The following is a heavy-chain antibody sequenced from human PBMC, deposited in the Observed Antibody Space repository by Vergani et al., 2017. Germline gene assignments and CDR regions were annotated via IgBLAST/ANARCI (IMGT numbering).Heavy chain of an antibody. CDR2: ISDRYPST. D-gene: IGHD3-22*01. CDR3: ASLSYDTTPYLQGGYDC. J-gene: IGHJ4*02. Sequence: EVQVLQSGGGVIQPGGSVRLSCAASGFTFSACPMTWVRQAPGKGLEWFSAISDRYPSTYYADSVKGRFTISRDNSKNMLYLQMNSLRAEDTAVYYCASLSYDTTPYLQGGYDCWGQGTLVSVSS. CDR1: GFTFSACP. V-gene: IGHV3-23*01.